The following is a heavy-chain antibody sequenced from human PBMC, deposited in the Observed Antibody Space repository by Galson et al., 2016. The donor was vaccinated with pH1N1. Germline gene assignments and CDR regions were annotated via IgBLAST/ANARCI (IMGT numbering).Heavy chain of an antibody. CDR1: GDSVSSNSAA. CDR2: TYYRSKWYN. CDR3: ARDGIAAAGIRRDQYYFDY. D-gene: IGHD6-13*01. Sequence: CAISGDSVSSNSAAWHWIRQSPSRGLEWLGRTYYRSKWYNDYAVSVKSRITINPDTSKHQFPLQLNSLTPEDTAVYYCARDGIAAAGIRRDQYYFDYWGQGTLVTVSS. J-gene: IGHJ4*02. V-gene: IGHV6-1*01.